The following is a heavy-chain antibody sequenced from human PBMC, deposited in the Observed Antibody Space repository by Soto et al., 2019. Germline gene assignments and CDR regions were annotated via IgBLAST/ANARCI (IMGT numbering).Heavy chain of an antibody. V-gene: IGHV1-18*04. D-gene: IGHD2-2*03. J-gene: IGHJ6*02. CDR1: GYTFTSYY. CDR3: ARVDKEFNYYYGMDV. Sequence: ASVKVSCKASGYTFTSYYMHWVRQAPGQGLEWMGWISAYNGNTNYAQKLQGRVTMTTDTSTSTAYMELRSLRSDDTAVYYCARVDKEFNYYYGMDVWGQGTTVTVSS. CDR2: ISAYNGNT.